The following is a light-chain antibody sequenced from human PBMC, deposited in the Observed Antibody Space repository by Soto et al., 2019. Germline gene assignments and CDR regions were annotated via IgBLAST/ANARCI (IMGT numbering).Light chain of an antibody. CDR1: SSNIGAGYD. Sequence: QSALTQPPSVSGAPGQRVTISCTGSSSNIGAGYDVHWYQQLPGTAPKLLIYGNSNRPSGVPDRFSGSKSGTSASLAITGLQAEDEADYYCQSYRSSLSGSGVFGTGTKVT. J-gene: IGLJ1*01. V-gene: IGLV1-40*01. CDR2: GNS. CDR3: QSYRSSLSGSGV.